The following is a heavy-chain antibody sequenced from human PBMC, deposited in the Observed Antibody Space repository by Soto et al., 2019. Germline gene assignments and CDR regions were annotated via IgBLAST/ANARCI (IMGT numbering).Heavy chain of an antibody. Sequence: QLQLQESGPGLVKPSETPSLTCTVSGGSISGTNYYWGWIRQPPGKGLEWIGSIFHTGSTYYNPSLKSRVTISVDTSKNQFSLNLSSVTAADTAVYYCATGSSWYNWFDPWCQGTLLTVSS. CDR1: GGSISGTNYY. D-gene: IGHD6-13*01. CDR2: IFHTGST. CDR3: ATGSSWYNWFDP. V-gene: IGHV4-39*05. J-gene: IGHJ5*02.